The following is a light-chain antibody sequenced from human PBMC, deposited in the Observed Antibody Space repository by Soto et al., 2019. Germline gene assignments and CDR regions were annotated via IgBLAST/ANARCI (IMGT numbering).Light chain of an antibody. Sequence: EIVVTQSPGTLSLSPGETATLSCRASQSVSSNFLTWYQQKPGEAPMLLIYGASSRATGIPDRFSGSGSGTDFTLTISRLEPEDFAVYYCQQYGSSPRTFGQGTKVEIK. CDR1: QSVSSNF. V-gene: IGKV3-20*01. J-gene: IGKJ1*01. CDR2: GAS. CDR3: QQYGSSPRT.